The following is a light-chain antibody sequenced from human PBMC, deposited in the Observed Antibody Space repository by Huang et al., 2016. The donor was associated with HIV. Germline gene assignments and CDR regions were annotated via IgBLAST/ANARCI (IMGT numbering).Light chain of an antibody. CDR1: QTISSSY. Sequence: EIVLTQSPGTLSLSPGEGATLSCRASQTISSSYLAWYQQKPGQAPRLLIYGSSSRGAGIPDRFSGSGSGTDFTLTISRLEPEDFAVYYCQQYGGSALYTFGQGTRLEIK. CDR2: GSS. J-gene: IGKJ2*01. CDR3: QQYGGSALYT. V-gene: IGKV3-20*01.